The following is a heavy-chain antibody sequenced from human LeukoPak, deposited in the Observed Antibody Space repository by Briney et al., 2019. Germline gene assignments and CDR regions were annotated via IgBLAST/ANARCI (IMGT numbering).Heavy chain of an antibody. CDR3: AARSKGYCSSTSCPGDY. CDR2: IYYSGST. V-gene: IGHV4-59*01. Sequence: SETLSLTCAVSGGSISSYYWSWIRQPPGKGLEWMGYIYYSGSTNYNPSLKRRVTISVDTSKNQFSLKLNSVTAADTAVYYCAARSKGYCSSTSCPGDYWGQGTLVTVSS. J-gene: IGHJ4*02. D-gene: IGHD2-2*01. CDR1: GGSISSYY.